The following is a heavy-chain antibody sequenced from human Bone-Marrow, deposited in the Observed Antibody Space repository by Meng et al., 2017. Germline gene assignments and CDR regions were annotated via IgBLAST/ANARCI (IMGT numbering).Heavy chain of an antibody. CDR3: ARERYYYDFWSGYPGKWWYYYYGMDV. J-gene: IGHJ6*02. Sequence: SETLSLTCTVSGGSISSYYWSWIRQPPGKGLEWIGHIYYSGSTNYNPSLKTRVTISVDTSKNQFSLKPSAVTAADTAVYYCARERYYYDFWSGYPGKWWYYYYGMDVWGQGTTVTVSS. V-gene: IGHV4-59*01. D-gene: IGHD3-3*01. CDR1: GGSISSYY. CDR2: IYYSGST.